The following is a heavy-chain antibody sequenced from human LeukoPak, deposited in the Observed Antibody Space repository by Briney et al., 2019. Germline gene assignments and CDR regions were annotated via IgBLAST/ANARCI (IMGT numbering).Heavy chain of an antibody. D-gene: IGHD3-22*01. CDR3: ARFSTFRDSSGYYLDY. V-gene: IGHV4-59*01. CDR2: IYSSGST. Sequence: SETLSLTCSVSGGSISSYYWSWIRQPPGKGLEWLGHIYSSGSTTDNPSLTSRVTISVDTSKNQLSLKLTSVTPADTAVYYCARFSTFRDSSGYYLDYWGQGILVTVSS. CDR1: GGSISSYY. J-gene: IGHJ4*02.